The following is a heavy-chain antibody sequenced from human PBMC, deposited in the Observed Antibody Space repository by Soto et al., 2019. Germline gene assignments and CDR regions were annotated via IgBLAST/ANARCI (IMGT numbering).Heavy chain of an antibody. CDR1: GYTFTSYG. CDR3: ARGVNYDYVWGSYRPPYYFDY. J-gene: IGHJ4*02. V-gene: IGHV1-18*01. CDR2: ISAYNGNT. Sequence: QVQLVQSGAEVKKPGASVKVSCKASGYTFTSYGISWVRQAPGQGLEWMGWISAYNGNTNYAQKLQGRVTMTTDTSTSTAYMELRRLRSDDTAVYYCARGVNYDYVWGSYRPPYYFDYWGQGTLVTVSS. D-gene: IGHD3-16*02.